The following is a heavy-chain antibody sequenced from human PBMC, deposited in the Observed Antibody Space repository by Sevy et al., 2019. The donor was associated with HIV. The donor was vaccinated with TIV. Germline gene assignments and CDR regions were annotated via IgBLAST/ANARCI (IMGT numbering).Heavy chain of an antibody. CDR1: GFTFDDYA. J-gene: IGHJ2*01. V-gene: IGHV3-9*01. CDR2: ISWNSGSI. Sequence: GGSLRLSCAASGFTFDDYAMHWVRQAPGKGLEWVSGISWNSGSIGYADSVKGGFTISRDNAKKSLYLQMNSLRAEDTALYYCAKDFDYYYDSSGSSPTGYFDLWGRGTLVTVSS. CDR3: AKDFDYYYDSSGSSPTGYFDL. D-gene: IGHD3-22*01.